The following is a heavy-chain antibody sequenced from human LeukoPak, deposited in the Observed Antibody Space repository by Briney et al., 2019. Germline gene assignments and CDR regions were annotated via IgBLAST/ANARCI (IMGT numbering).Heavy chain of an antibody. V-gene: IGHV3-48*04. J-gene: IGHJ4*02. D-gene: IGHD3-9*01. CDR3: VRTYYDILTGYNPYFDY. CDR1: GFTFSSYS. CDR2: ISSSCSTI. Sequence: GGSLRLSCAASGFTFSSYSMNWVRQAPGKGLESVSYISSSCSTIYYADSVKGRFTISRDNAKDFLYLQMNSLRAEDTAVYYCVRTYYDILTGYNPYFDYWGQGILVTVSS.